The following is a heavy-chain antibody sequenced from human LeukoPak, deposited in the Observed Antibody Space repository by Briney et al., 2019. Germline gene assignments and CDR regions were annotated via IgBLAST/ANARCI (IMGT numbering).Heavy chain of an antibody. Sequence: GGSLRLSCAASGFTFSSYWMSWVRQAPGKGLEWVANIKQDGSEKYYVDSVKGRFTISRDNAKNSLYLQMNSLRAEDTAVYYCARSLLPKLSDGYKWGAGYFDYWGQGTLVTVSS. J-gene: IGHJ4*02. CDR1: GFTFSSYW. CDR2: IKQDGSEK. V-gene: IGHV3-7*01. CDR3: ARSLLPKLSDGYKWGAGYFDY. D-gene: IGHD5-24*01.